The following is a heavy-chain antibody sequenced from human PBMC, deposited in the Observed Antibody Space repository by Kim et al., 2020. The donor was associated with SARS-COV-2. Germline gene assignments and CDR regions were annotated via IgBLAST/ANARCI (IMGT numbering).Heavy chain of an antibody. Sequence: SKTLSLTCSVSGGSINSADSYWSWIRQPPGKGLEWIGYIHYMHYSGSAYYNPSLNSRISISVDTSKNQFSLNLTSVTAADTAVYFCARARSYCSGLSCFSRWFDPWGQGTLVTVSS. D-gene: IGHD2-15*01. CDR1: GGSINSADSY. CDR2: IHYMHYSGSA. V-gene: IGHV4-30-4*01. CDR3: ARARSYCSGLSCFSRWFDP. J-gene: IGHJ5*02.